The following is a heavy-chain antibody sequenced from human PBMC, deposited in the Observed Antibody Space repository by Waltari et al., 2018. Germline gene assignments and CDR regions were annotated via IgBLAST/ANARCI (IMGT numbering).Heavy chain of an antibody. J-gene: IGHJ4*02. CDR3: ARQGRTISGPESFFDY. CDR2: IHHSRST. Sequence: QVQLRESGPGLVKPSETLSLTCVVSGYSISTGYYWGWIRQPPGKGLEWIGSIHHSRSTYDSPSLKSRVTMSVDTSNNLFSLRPNSVTAADTAVYYCARQGRTISGPESFFDYWGQGTPVTVSS. D-gene: IGHD3-3*01. V-gene: IGHV4-38-2*01. CDR1: GYSISTGYY.